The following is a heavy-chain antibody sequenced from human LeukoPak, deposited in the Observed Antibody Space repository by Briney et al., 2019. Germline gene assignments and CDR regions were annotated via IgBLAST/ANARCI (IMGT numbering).Heavy chain of an antibody. J-gene: IGHJ4*02. CDR3: ARGEDFERYYLAY. Sequence: SETLSLTCTVSGGSISTYYWSWIRQPPGKGLEWIGYIYYSGSTNYNPLFESRATISVDTSKNQFSLKLTSVTAADTAVYFCARGEDFERYYLAYWGQGTLVTVSS. V-gene: IGHV4-59*01. D-gene: IGHD3-9*01. CDR1: GGSISTYY. CDR2: IYYSGST.